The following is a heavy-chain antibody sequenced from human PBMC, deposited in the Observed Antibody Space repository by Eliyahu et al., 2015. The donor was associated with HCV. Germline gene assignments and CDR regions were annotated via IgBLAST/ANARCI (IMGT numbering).Heavy chain of an antibody. CDR3: ASEPWYYYDSGLSAFDI. CDR1: GGSISSSSYY. CDR2: IYYSGST. Sequence: QLQLQESGPGLVKPSETLSLTCTVSGGSISSSSYYWGWIRQPPGKGLEWIGSIYYSGSTYYNPSLKSRVTISVDTSKNQFSLKLSSVTAADTAVYYCASEPWYYYDSGLSAFDIWGQGTMVTVSS. J-gene: IGHJ3*02. V-gene: IGHV4-39*07. D-gene: IGHD3-22*01.